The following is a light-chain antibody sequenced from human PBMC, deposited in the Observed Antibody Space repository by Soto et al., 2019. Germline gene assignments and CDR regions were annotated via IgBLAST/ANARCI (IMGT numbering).Light chain of an antibody. J-gene: IGKJ5*01. CDR2: LGS. V-gene: IGKV2-28*01. CDR3: MQALQTHPV. Sequence: DIVMTQSPLSLAVTPGEPASISCRSSQSLLYSNGYNYLDWYLQKPGQSPQLLIYLGSNRASGVPGRFSGSGSGTDFTLKISRVEAEDVGVYYCMQALQTHPVFGQGTRLEIK. CDR1: QSLLYSNGYNY.